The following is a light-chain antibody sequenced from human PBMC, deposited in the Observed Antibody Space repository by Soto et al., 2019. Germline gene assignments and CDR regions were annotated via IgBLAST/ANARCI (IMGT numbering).Light chain of an antibody. CDR2: EVS. J-gene: IGLJ2*01. V-gene: IGLV2-8*01. Sequence: QSVLTQPPSASGSPGQSVTISCTGTSSDVGGYSYVSWYQHHPGKAPKLMIYEVSKRPSGVPDRFSGSKSGNTASLTVSGLRAEDEADYYCSSYAGSNNLVFGGGTKVTVL. CDR3: SSYAGSNNLV. CDR1: SSDVGGYSY.